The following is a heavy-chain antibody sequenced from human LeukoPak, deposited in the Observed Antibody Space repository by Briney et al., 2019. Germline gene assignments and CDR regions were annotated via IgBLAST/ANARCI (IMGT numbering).Heavy chain of an antibody. V-gene: IGHV1-69*05. CDR1: GGTFSSYA. CDR2: IIPIFGTA. CDR3: ARESQYSYGPDY. Sequence: GASVKVSCKASGGTFSSYAISWVRQAPGQGLEWMGRIIPIFGTANYAQKFQGRVTITTDESTSTAYMELSSLRSEDTAVYYCARESQYSYGPDYWGQGTLVTVSS. D-gene: IGHD5-18*01. J-gene: IGHJ4*02.